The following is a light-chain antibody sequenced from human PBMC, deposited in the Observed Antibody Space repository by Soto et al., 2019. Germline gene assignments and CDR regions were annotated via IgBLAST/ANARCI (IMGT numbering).Light chain of an antibody. V-gene: IGKV1-8*01. Sequence: AIRMTQSPSSFSASTGDRVTITCRASQGISSHLAWYQVKPGKAPRLLIYTASYLESGVPSRFSRSGAGTDYTLPISSMESRPFAVVSCQQYFCYPLTFGGGTKVEIK. J-gene: IGKJ4*01. CDR3: QQYFCYPLT. CDR1: QGISSH. CDR2: TAS.